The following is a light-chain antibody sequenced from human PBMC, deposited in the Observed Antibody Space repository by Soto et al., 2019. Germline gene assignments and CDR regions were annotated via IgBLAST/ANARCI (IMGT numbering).Light chain of an antibody. J-gene: IGKJ1*01. V-gene: IGKV1-5*01. CDR2: DAS. CDR3: QQYNSWWT. Sequence: IQMTQSPSTLSASVGDRVTITCRASQSISSWLAWYQQKPGKAPKLLIYDASSLESGVPSRFSGSGSGTEFTLTISSLQPDDFATYYCQQYNSWWTFGQGTKVDFK. CDR1: QSISSW.